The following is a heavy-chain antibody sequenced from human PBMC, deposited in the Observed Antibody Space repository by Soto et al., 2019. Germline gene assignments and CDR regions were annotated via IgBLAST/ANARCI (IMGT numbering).Heavy chain of an antibody. CDR1: GGSISSGGYY. D-gene: IGHD3-10*01. CDR3: ASGGRRSPGMDV. V-gene: IGHV4-31*03. CDR2: IYYSGST. Sequence: QVQLQESGPGLVKPSQTLSLTCTVSGGSISSGGYYWSWIRQHPGKGLEWIGYIYYSGSTYYNPSLRGRVTISGDTSKNQFSLKLSSVTAADTAVYYCASGGRRSPGMDVWGQGTTVTVSS. J-gene: IGHJ6*02.